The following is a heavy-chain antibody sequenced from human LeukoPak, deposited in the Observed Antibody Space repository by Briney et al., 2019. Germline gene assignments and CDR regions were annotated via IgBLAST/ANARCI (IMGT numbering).Heavy chain of an antibody. CDR2: IRYDGSNK. CDR1: GFTFSSYG. V-gene: IGHV3-30*02. CDR3: AKVEMRAGFDAFDI. Sequence: PTGGSLRLSCAASGFTFSSYGMHWVRQAPSKGLEWVAFIRYDGSNKYYADSVKGRFTISRDNSKNTLYLQMNSLRAEDTAVYYCAKVEMRAGFDAFDIWGQGTMVTVSS. D-gene: IGHD5-24*01. J-gene: IGHJ3*02.